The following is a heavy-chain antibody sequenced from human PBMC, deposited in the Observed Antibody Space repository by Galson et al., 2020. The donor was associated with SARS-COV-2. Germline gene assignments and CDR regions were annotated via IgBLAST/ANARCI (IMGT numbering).Heavy chain of an antibody. Sequence: GESLKISCAASGFTFSSYSMNWVRQAPGKGLEWVSSISTSSSYIYYADSVKGRFTISRDNAKNSLYLQMNSLRAEDTAVYYCARDQGRAQVDCWCGYQFDAFDIWGQGTMVTVSS. CDR1: GFTFSSYS. CDR3: ARDQGRAQVDCWCGYQFDAFDI. D-gene: IGHD3-3*01. V-gene: IGHV3-21*01. CDR2: ISTSSSYI. J-gene: IGHJ3*02.